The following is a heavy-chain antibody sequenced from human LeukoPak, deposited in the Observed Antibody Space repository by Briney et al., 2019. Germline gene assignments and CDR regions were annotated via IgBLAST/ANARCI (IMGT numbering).Heavy chain of an antibody. D-gene: IGHD6-6*01. V-gene: IGHV4-59*01. CDR2: IYYSGST. CDR1: GGSISSYY. J-gene: IGHJ4*02. CDR3: ARDHSSSSPPKY. Sequence: SETPSLTCTVSGGSISSYYWSWIRQPPGKGLEWIGYIYYSGSTNYNPSLKSRVTISVDTSKNQFSLRLSSVTAADTAVYYCARDHSSSSPPKYWGQGTPVTVSS.